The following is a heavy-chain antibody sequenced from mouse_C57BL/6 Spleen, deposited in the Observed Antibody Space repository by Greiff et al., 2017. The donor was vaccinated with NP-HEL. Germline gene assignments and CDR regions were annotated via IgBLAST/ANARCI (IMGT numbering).Heavy chain of an antibody. CDR1: GYTFTSYW. D-gene: IGHD2-3*01. J-gene: IGHJ4*01. CDR2: IDPSDSET. Sequence: VQLQQPGAELVRPGSSVKLSCKASGYTFTSYWMHWVKQRPIQGLEWIGNIDPSDSETHYNQKFKDKATLTVDKSSSTAYMQLSSLTSEDSAVYYCARDGRSLYAMDYWGQGTSVTVSS. CDR3: ARDGRSLYAMDY. V-gene: IGHV1-52*01.